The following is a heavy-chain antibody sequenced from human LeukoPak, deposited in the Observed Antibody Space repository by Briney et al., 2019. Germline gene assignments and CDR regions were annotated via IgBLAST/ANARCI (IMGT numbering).Heavy chain of an antibody. D-gene: IGHD3-22*01. V-gene: IGHV1-69*04. CDR1: GDTFSSYT. CDR3: ARDLDSSGHIDY. J-gene: IGHJ4*02. CDR2: IIPILAIA. Sequence: GASVKVSCKASGDTFSSYTISWVRQAPGQGLEWMGRIIPILAIANYAQKFQGRVTITADKSTSTAYMELSSLRSEDTAVYYCARDLDSSGHIDYWGQGTLVTVSS.